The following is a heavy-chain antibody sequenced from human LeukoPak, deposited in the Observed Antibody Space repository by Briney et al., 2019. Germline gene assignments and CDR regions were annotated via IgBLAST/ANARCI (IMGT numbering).Heavy chain of an antibody. CDR1: GYSINSGYY. CDR2: IYRSGST. D-gene: IGHD2-2*01. CDR3: ARGDCSSTICYSPMDV. J-gene: IGHJ6*03. Sequence: IPSETLSLTCTVSGYSINSGYYWVWIRQPPGKGLEWIGSIYRSGSTNYNPSLKSRVTISVDTSKNQFSLKVSSVTAADTAVYYCARGDCSSTICYSPMDVWGKGTTVTVSS. V-gene: IGHV4-38-2*02.